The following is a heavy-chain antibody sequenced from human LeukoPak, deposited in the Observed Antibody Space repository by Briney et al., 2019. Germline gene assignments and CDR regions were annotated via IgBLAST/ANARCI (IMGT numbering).Heavy chain of an antibody. CDR2: INPNSGGT. Sequence: GASVKVSCKASGYTFTGYYMHWVRQAPGQGLEWMGWINPNSGGTNYAQKFQGRVTMTRDTSISTAYMELSRLRSDDTAVYYCARGGLGQQLVRRWFDPWGQGTLVTVSS. V-gene: IGHV1-2*02. D-gene: IGHD6-13*01. CDR1: GYTFTGYY. J-gene: IGHJ5*02. CDR3: ARGGLGQQLVRRWFDP.